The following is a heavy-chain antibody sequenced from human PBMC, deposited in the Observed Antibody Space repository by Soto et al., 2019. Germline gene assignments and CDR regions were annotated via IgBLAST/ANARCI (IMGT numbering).Heavy chain of an antibody. CDR1: GFTFSSYA. CDR3: VRDIWNYGLGYYFDY. Sequence: QVQLVESGGGVVQPGRSLRLSCAASGFTFSSYAMHWVRQAPGKGLEWVAVISYDGSNKYYADSVKGRFTMSRDNSKNTLYLQMNRLRVEDTAVYYCVRDIWNYGLGYYFDYWVKGTLVTVSS. CDR2: ISYDGSNK. V-gene: IGHV3-30-3*01. D-gene: IGHD1-7*01. J-gene: IGHJ4*02.